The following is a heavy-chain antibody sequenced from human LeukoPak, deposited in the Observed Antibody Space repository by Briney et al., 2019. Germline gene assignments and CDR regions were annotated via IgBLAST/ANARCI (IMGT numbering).Heavy chain of an antibody. CDR3: ARRSIAVAGGFDY. V-gene: IGHV3-23*01. D-gene: IGHD6-19*01. J-gene: IGHJ4*02. CDR2: ISGSGSST. Sequence: GGSLRLSCAASGFTFNKYAMTWVRQSPGKGLEWVSVISGSGSSTYYADSVKGRFTISRDNSKNTLYLQMNSLRAEDTAIYYCARRSIAVAGGFDYWGQGTLVTVSS. CDR1: GFTFNKYA.